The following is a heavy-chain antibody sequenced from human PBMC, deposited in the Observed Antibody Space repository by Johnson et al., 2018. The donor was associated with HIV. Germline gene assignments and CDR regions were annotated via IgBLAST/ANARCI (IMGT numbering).Heavy chain of an antibody. D-gene: IGHD3-16*02. V-gene: IGHV3-30*03. Sequence: QVQLVESGGGLVQPGGSLRLSCAASGFTLSTYGMHWVRQAPGKGLEWVAVISYDGSNKYYADSVKGRFTISRDNSKNTLYLQMNSLRAEDTAVYFCARGPIADDAFDIWGQGTMVTVSS. CDR3: ARGPIADDAFDI. CDR1: GFTLSTYG. J-gene: IGHJ3*02. CDR2: ISYDGSNK.